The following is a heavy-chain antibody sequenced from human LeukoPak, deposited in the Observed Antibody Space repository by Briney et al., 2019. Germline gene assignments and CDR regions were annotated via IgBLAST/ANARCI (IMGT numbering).Heavy chain of an antibody. CDR1: GGTFSSYA. CDR3: ARVRNSGFRYVDS. J-gene: IGHJ4*02. V-gene: IGHV1-18*01. Sequence: ASVKVPCKASGGTFSSYAISWVRQAPGQGLEWVGWISAYNGNTNYAQKLQGRVTMTTDTSTSTAYMDLRSLRSDDTAVYYCARVRNSGFRYVDSWGQGTLVTVSS. CDR2: ISAYNGNT. D-gene: IGHD5-12*01.